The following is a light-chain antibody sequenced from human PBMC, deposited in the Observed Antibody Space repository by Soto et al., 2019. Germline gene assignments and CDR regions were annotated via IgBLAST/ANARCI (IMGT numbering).Light chain of an antibody. CDR3: SSRTSSSTYYV. J-gene: IGLJ1*01. CDR1: SXDVGGYNY. V-gene: IGLV2-14*01. Sequence: QSVLTQPASVSGSPGQSITISCTGTSXDVGGYNYVSWYQHRPGKVPQLMIYEVSNRPSGVSIRFSGSKSGNTASLTISGLQAEDEADYYCSSRTSSSTYYVFGTGTKVTVL. CDR2: EVS.